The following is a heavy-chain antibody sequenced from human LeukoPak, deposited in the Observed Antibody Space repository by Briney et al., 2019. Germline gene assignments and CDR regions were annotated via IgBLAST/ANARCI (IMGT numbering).Heavy chain of an antibody. CDR2: ISSSGAST. Sequence: GGSLRLSCAASGLTFSNHAMSWVRQAPGKGLEWVSAISSSGASTYYADSVKGRFTISRDSSKNTLYLQMSSLRAENTAVYYCLAKTSGWSNPFDYWGQGILVTVSS. V-gene: IGHV3-23*01. D-gene: IGHD6-19*01. CDR1: GLTFSNHA. CDR3: LAKTSGWSNPFDY. J-gene: IGHJ4*02.